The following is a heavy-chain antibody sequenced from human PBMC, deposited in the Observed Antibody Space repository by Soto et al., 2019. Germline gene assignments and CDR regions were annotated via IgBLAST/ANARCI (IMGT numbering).Heavy chain of an antibody. V-gene: IGHV3-23*01. CDR2: ITNRGGST. CDR1: GLTFSSYA. Sequence: GGSLRLSCSASGLTFSSYAMTWVRQAPGKGLEWVSTITNRGGSTDYADSVKGRFTISRDNSKNTLYLQMNSLRAEDTGVYYCAKEGRGSGSYSTMDGRRHGTTGTVSS. J-gene: IGHJ6*02. D-gene: IGHD3-10*01. CDR3: AKEGRGSGSYSTMDG.